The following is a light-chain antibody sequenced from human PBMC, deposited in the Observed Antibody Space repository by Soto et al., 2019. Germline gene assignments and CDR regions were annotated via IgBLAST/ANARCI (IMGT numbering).Light chain of an antibody. Sequence: QSVLTPPPSVSGAPGPRVTISGTGSSSNIGAGYDVHWYQQLPGTAPKLLVYGNSNRPSGVPDRFSGSKSGTSASLAITGLQAEDEADYYCQSYDRSLSGWVFGGGTKLTVL. CDR1: SSNIGAGYD. CDR3: QSYDRSLSGWV. CDR2: GNS. J-gene: IGLJ2*01. V-gene: IGLV1-40*01.